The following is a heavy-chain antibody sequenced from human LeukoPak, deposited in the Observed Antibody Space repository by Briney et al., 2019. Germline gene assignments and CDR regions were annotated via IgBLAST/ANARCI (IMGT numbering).Heavy chain of an antibody. V-gene: IGHV3-23*01. J-gene: IGHJ4*02. D-gene: IGHD2-15*01. CDR3: APVDGYCSGGSCSY. Sequence: GGSLRLSCAASGFTFSSYAMSWVRQAPGKGLEWVSAISGSGGSTYYADSVKGRFTISRDNSKNTLYLQMNSLRAEDTAVYYCAPVDGYCSGGSCSYWGQGTLVTVPS. CDR2: ISGSGGST. CDR1: GFTFSSYA.